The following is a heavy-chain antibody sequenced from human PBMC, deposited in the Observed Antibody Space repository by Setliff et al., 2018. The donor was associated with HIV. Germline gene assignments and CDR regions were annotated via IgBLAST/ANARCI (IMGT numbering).Heavy chain of an antibody. V-gene: IGHV5-51*01. CDR2: IYPGDSDT. Sequence: GESLKISCKGSGYSFTTYWIGWVRQMPGKGLEWMGIIYPGDSDTRYSPSFQGQVTISADKSISTAYLQWSSLKASDPAVYYCARHGQYGSGSYYNRPFDFWGQGTLVTVSS. CDR1: GYSFTTYW. J-gene: IGHJ4*02. D-gene: IGHD3-10*01. CDR3: ARHGQYGSGSYYNRPFDF.